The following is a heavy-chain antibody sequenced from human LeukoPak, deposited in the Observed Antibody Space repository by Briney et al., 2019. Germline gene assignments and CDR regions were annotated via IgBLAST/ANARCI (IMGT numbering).Heavy chain of an antibody. CDR2: ISGSGGST. CDR1: GITFSSYA. Sequence: GGSLRLSCAAPGITFSSYAMSWVRQAPGKGLEWVSAISGSGGSTYYADSVKGRFTISRDNSKNTLYLQMNSLRAEDTAVYYCAKVREVDIVVVVAARYYYFDYWGQGTLVTVSS. CDR3: AKVREVDIVVVVAARYYYFDY. J-gene: IGHJ4*02. V-gene: IGHV3-23*01. D-gene: IGHD2-15*01.